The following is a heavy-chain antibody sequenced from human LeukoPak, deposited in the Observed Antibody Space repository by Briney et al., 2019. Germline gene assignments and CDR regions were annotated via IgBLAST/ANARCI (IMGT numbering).Heavy chain of an antibody. J-gene: IGHJ4*02. Sequence: ASVKVSCKASGYTFTSYDINWVRQATGQGLEWMGWMNPNSGNTGYAQKFQGRVTMTRNTSISTAYMELSSLRSEDTAVYYCARGRPSWFGELFKGRSFDYWGQGTLVTVSS. CDR3: ARGRPSWFGELFKGRSFDY. D-gene: IGHD3-10*01. CDR2: MNPNSGNT. CDR1: GYTFTSYD. V-gene: IGHV1-8*01.